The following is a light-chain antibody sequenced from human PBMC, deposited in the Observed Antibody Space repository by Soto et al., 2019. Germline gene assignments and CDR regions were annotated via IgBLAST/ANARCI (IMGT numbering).Light chain of an antibody. J-gene: IGLJ2*01. CDR3: SSFTSTSSTLV. CDR1: SSDVGGYNY. Sequence: QSALTQPASVSGSPGQSITISCTGTSSDVGGYNYVSWYQQHPGKPPKLWICEVSNRPSGISYRFSGSKAGNTPPLTISGLQAEDEADYYCSSFTSTSSTLVFGGGTKLTVL. V-gene: IGLV2-14*01. CDR2: EVS.